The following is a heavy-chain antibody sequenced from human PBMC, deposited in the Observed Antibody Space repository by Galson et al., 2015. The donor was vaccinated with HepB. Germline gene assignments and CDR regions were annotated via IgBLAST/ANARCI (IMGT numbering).Heavy chain of an antibody. CDR1: GGSFSGYY. CDR3: ARGRPRVAVAATRWFDP. J-gene: IGHJ5*02. Sequence: ETLSLTCAVYGGSFSGYYWSWIRQPPGKGLEWIGEINHSGSTNYNPSLKSRVTISVDTSKNQFSLKLSSVTAADTAVYYCARGRPRVAVAATRWFDPWGQGTLVTVSS. D-gene: IGHD2-15*01. CDR2: INHSGST. V-gene: IGHV4-34*01.